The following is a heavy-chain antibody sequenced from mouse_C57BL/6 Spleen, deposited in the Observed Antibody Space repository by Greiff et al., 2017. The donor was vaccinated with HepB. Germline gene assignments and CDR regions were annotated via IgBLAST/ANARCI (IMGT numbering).Heavy chain of an antibody. CDR3: ARGGTMADWYFDV. D-gene: IGHD1-1*02. Sequence: QVQLQQSGAELVKPGASVKISCKASGYAFSSYWMNWVKQRPGKGLEWIGQIYPGDGDTNYNGKFKGKATLTADKSSSTAYMQLSSLTSEDSAVYFCARGGTMADWYFDVWGTGTTVTVSS. CDR2: IYPGDGDT. J-gene: IGHJ1*03. CDR1: GYAFSSYW. V-gene: IGHV1-80*01.